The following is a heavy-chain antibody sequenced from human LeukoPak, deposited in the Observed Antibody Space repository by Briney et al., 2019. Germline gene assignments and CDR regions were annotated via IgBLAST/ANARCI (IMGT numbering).Heavy chain of an antibody. D-gene: IGHD2-2*02. CDR1: GYSISSGYY. V-gene: IGHV4-38-2*01. Sequence: PSETLSLTCAVSGYSISSGYYWGWIRQPPGKGLEWIGSIYHSGSTYYNPSLKSRVTISVDTSKNQFPLKLSSVTAADTAVYYCARHVGGYCSSTSCYTAYDMDVWGKGTTVTVSS. CDR2: IYHSGST. CDR3: ARHVGGYCSSTSCYTAYDMDV. J-gene: IGHJ6*03.